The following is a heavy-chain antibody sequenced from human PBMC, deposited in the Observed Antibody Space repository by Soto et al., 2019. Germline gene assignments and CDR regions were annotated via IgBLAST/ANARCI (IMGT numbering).Heavy chain of an antibody. CDR3: ARSVVVVIRTFNWYFDL. Sequence: EVQLVETGGGLIQPGGPRSLSWAASGFSVSSNYMSWVRQAPGKGLEWVSVIYSTGSKYYADSVKGRFIISRDNSKNTLYLEMNSLRAEDTAVYYCARSVVVVIRTFNWYFDLWGRGTLVTVSS. CDR2: IYSTGSK. D-gene: IGHD3-22*01. V-gene: IGHV3-53*02. J-gene: IGHJ2*01. CDR1: GFSVSSNY.